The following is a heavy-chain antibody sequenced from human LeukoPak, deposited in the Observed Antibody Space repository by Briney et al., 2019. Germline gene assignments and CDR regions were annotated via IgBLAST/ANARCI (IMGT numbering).Heavy chain of an antibody. CDR2: IYYSGST. CDR3: ARLPTDIALDI. V-gene: IGHV4-39*01. Sequence: SETLSLTCTVSGGSISSSDYYWGWIRQPPGKGLEWIGSIYYSGSTYYNPSLKSRVTVSVDTSKNQFSLKLNSVTAADTSVYFCARLPTDIALDIWGQGTMVTVSS. D-gene: IGHD5-18*01. CDR1: GGSISSSDYY. J-gene: IGHJ3*02.